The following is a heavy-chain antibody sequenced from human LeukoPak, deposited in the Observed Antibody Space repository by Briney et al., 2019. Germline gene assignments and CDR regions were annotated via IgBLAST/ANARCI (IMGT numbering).Heavy chain of an antibody. CDR2: LNPNSGNT. CDR3: AKSCGYLRYYFDY. V-gene: IGHV1-8*01. CDR1: GYTFTSYD. Sequence: GASVKVSCKASGYTFTSYDINWVRQATGQGLVWMGWLNPNSGNTRYAQKFQGRVTMTRTTSISTAYRELSSLRSEDTAVYYCAKSCGYLRYYFDYWGQGTLVTVSS. J-gene: IGHJ4*02. D-gene: IGHD3-22*01.